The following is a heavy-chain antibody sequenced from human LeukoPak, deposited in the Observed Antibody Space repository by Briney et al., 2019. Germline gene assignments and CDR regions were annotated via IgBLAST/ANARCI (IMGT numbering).Heavy chain of an antibody. CDR3: AKVAAAGYYFDY. D-gene: IGHD6-13*01. Sequence: GGSLRLSCAASGFSVSNNYMSWVRQAPGKGLEWVSVIYSGGSAYYADSVKGRFAISRDHSTNTLYLQMNSLTAEDTAVYYCAKVAAAGYYFDYWGQGTLVTVSS. CDR2: IYSGGSA. V-gene: IGHV3-53*01. CDR1: GFSVSNNY. J-gene: IGHJ4*02.